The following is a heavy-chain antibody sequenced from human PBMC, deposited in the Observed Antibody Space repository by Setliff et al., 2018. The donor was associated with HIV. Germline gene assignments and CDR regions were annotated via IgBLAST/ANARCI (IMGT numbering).Heavy chain of an antibody. V-gene: IGHV1-46*01. D-gene: IGHD2-2*01. CDR3: ARGVSSLSCSSASCFYYYGMDV. J-gene: IGHJ6*02. Sequence: ASVKVSCKASGYTFTSYYMHWVRQAPGQGLEWMGIINPSGGSTSYAQRFQGRVTITADESTSTAYLELSSLRSEDTAVYYCARGVSSLSCSSASCFYYYGMDVWGQGTTVTVSS. CDR2: INPSGGST. CDR1: GYTFTSYY.